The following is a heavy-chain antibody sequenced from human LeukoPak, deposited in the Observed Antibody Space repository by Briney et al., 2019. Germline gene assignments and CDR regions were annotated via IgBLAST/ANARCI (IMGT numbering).Heavy chain of an antibody. V-gene: IGHV3-7*01. CDR3: ARDRDGNSGVNWFDP. J-gene: IGHJ5*02. D-gene: IGHD4-23*01. CDR1: GFSFSSYW. Sequence: PGGSLRLSCAASGFSFSSYWMSWVRQAPGKGLEWVANIKQDGSEKYYVDSVKGRLTISRDNAKSSLYLQMNSLRAEDTAVYYCARDRDGNSGVNWFDPWGQGTLVTVSP. CDR2: IKQDGSEK.